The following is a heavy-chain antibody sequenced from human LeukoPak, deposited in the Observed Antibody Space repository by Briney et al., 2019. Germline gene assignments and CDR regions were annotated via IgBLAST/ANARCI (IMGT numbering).Heavy chain of an antibody. V-gene: IGHV3-23*01. CDR2: ISGSGGST. Sequence: PGGSLRLSCAASGFTFSSYAMSWVRQAPGKGLEWVSAISGSGGSTYYADSVKGRFTISRDNSKNALYLQMNSLRAEDTAVYYCAKDVYGGHDAFDIWGQGTTVTVSS. CDR3: AKDVYGGHDAFDI. D-gene: IGHD4-23*01. J-gene: IGHJ3*02. CDR1: GFTFSSYA.